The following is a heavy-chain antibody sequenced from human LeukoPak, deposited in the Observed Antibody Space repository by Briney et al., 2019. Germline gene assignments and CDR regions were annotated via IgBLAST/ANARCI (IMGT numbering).Heavy chain of an antibody. V-gene: IGHV3-23*01. CDR3: ANHPGRGYGYLDY. CDR2: ISGSGGST. D-gene: IGHD3-10*01. J-gene: IGHJ4*02. CDR1: GFTFSSYA. Sequence: GGSLRLSCAASGFTFSSYAMSWVREAPGKGLVGGSAISGSGGSTYYADSVKGRFTISRDNSKNTLYRQMNSLRAEDTAVYYCANHPGRGYGYLDYWGQGTLVTVSS.